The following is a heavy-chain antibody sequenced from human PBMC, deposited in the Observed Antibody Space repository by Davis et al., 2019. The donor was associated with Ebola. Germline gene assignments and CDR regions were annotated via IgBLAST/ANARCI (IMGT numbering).Heavy chain of an antibody. CDR3: ARDSSPYFDY. CDR1: GGSFSGYY. V-gene: IGHV4-4*07. D-gene: IGHD6-13*01. Sequence: PSETLSLTCAVYGGSFSGYYWSWIRQPAGKGLEWIGRIYTSGSTNYNPSLKSRVTMSVDTSKNQFSLKLSSVTAADTAVYYCARDSSPYFDYWGQGTLVTVSS. CDR2: IYTSGST. J-gene: IGHJ4*02.